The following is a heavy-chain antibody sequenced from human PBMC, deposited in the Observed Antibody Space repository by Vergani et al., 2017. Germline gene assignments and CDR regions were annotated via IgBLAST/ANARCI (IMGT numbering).Heavy chain of an antibody. J-gene: IGHJ6*02. D-gene: IGHD3-10*01. CDR2: ISYDGSNK. Sequence: QVQLVESGGGVVQPGRSLRLSCAASGFTFSSYGMHWVRQAPGKGLEWVAVISYDGSNKYYADSVKGRFTSSRDNSKNTLYLQMNSLRAEDTAVYYCAREGDYYYGSVCEVVFRLPNGMDVWGQGTTVTVSS. CDR3: AREGDYYYGSVCEVVFRLPNGMDV. V-gene: IGHV3-30*03. CDR1: GFTFSSYG.